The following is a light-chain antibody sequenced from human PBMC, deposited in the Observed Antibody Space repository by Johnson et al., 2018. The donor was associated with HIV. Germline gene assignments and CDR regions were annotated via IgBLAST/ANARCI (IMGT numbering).Light chain of an antibody. Sequence: QPVLTQPPSVSAAPGQKVTISCSGSSSNIGNNYVSWYQQFTGTAPKLVIHENNKRPSGIPDRFSGSTSGTSATLGITGLQTGDEADYYCGTWDSSLSAYVFGTGTKVTVL. CDR3: GTWDSSLSAYV. CDR1: SSNIGNNY. J-gene: IGLJ1*01. CDR2: ENN. V-gene: IGLV1-51*01.